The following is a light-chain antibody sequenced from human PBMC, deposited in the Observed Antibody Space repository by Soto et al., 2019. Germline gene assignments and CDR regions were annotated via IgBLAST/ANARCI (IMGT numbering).Light chain of an antibody. J-gene: IGKJ1*01. V-gene: IGKV1-39*01. CDR1: QDVSTF. CDR2: AAS. CDR3: QQSFSSPRT. Sequence: DIQMTQSPSSLSASVGDRVTLTCRASQDVSTFLNWYQQKPGNVPKSLIYAASNLQSGVPSRFSGSGSGTDFTLTISSLQPEDFVTYYCQQSFSSPRTFGHGTKVEIK.